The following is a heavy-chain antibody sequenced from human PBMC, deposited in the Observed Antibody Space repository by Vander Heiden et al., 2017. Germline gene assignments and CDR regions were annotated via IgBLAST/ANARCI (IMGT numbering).Heavy chain of an antibody. Sequence: QVQLVQSGAEVKKPGASVKVSCKASGYTFTSYGISWVRQAPGHGLEWMGWISAYNGNTNYAQKLQGRVTMTTDTSTSTAYMGLRSLRSDDAAGYYCARSGGAAAWGWVFDYWGQGTLVTVSS. V-gene: IGHV1-18*01. CDR1: GYTFTSYG. CDR2: ISAYNGNT. D-gene: IGHD6-13*01. J-gene: IGHJ4*02. CDR3: ARSGGAAAWGWVFDY.